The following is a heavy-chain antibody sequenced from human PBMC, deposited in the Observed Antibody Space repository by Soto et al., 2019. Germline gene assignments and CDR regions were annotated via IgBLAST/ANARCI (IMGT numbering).Heavy chain of an antibody. CDR2: IYSGGST. Sequence: PGGSLRLSCAASGFTVSSNYMSWVRQAPGKGLEWVSVIYSGGSTYYADSVKGRFTISRDNAKNSLYLQMNSLRDEDTAVYYCARGQYYYDSSGYLYWGQGTLVTVSS. CDR3: ARGQYYYDSSGYLY. V-gene: IGHV3-53*01. CDR1: GFTVSSNY. J-gene: IGHJ4*02. D-gene: IGHD3-22*01.